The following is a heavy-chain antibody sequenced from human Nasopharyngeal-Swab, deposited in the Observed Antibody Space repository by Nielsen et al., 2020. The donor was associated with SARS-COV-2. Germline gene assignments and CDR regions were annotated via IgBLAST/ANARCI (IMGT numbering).Heavy chain of an antibody. CDR2: ISGSGGTI. CDR3: AKGYSSGWVPYEY. Sequence: GESLKISCAASGVSGFTFSNYAMNWVRQAPGKGLEWVSGISGSGGTIYYVDSVKGRFTISRDNSRNPLYLHMSNLRAEDTAIYYCAKGYSSGWVPYEYWGQGTLVTVSS. D-gene: IGHD6-19*01. J-gene: IGHJ4*02. CDR1: GVSGFTFSNYA. V-gene: IGHV3-23*01.